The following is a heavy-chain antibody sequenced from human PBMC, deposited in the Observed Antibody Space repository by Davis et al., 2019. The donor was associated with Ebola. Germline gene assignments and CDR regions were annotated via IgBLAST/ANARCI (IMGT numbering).Heavy chain of an antibody. CDR1: GFTFSTYT. J-gene: IGHJ5*02. V-gene: IGHV3-21*04. D-gene: IGHD6-13*01. Sequence: GESLKISCAASGFTFSTYTMIWVRQAPGKGLEWVSSISSSSNYIDYADSVKGRFTVSRDNAKNSLYLQMNSLRAEATALYYCVKVGSSSWYGFDPWGQGTLVTVSS. CDR3: VKVGSSSWYGFDP. CDR2: ISSSSNYI.